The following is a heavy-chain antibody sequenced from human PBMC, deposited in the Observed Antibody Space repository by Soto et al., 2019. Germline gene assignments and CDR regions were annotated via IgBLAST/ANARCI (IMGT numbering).Heavy chain of an antibody. Sequence: QVQLVQSGAEVKKPGSSVKVSCKASGGTFSSYAISWVRQAPGQGLEWMGGIIPIFGTANYAQKFQGRVTCPADEPTSTGHVELSSLRLEGTAVYYGAGGGGYSDGEHWFDPWGQGTLVTVSS. J-gene: IGHJ5*02. D-gene: IGHD5-18*01. V-gene: IGHV1-69*12. CDR1: GGTFSSYA. CDR3: AGGGGYSDGEHWFDP. CDR2: IIPIFGTA.